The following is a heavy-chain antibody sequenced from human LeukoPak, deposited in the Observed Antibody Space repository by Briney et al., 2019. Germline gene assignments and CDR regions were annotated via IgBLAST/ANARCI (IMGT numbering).Heavy chain of an antibody. Sequence: KSGGSLRLSCEASGFTFSSYIMNWVRQAPGKGLEWVSSISSSSSYIYYADSVRGRFTISRHNAKNSLYLQMNSLRAEDTAVYYCARESHSSSSDYWGQGTLVTVSS. CDR2: ISSSSSYI. CDR1: GFTFSSYI. D-gene: IGHD6-6*01. V-gene: IGHV3-21*01. J-gene: IGHJ4*02. CDR3: ARESHSSSSDY.